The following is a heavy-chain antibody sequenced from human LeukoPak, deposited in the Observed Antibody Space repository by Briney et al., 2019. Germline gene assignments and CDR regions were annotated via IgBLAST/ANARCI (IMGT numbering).Heavy chain of an antibody. V-gene: IGHV4-38-2*01. CDR2: IYRSGST. J-gene: IGHJ4*02. CDR3: ARRIGQGSGSYYPDY. D-gene: IGHD3-10*01. CDR1: GYSISSGYY. Sequence: PSETLSLTCAVSGYSISSGYYRGWIRQPPGKGLEWIGSIYRSGSTYYNPSLKSRVTISVDTSKNQFSLKLSSVTAADTAVYYCARRIGQGSGSYYPDYWGQGTLVTVSS.